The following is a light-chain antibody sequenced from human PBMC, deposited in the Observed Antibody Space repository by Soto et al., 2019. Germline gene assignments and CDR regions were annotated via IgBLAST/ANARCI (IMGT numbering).Light chain of an antibody. CDR1: SSDVGGYNY. J-gene: IGLJ3*02. Sequence: QSALNQPASVSGSPGQSITISCTGTSSDVGGYNYVSWYQQHPGRAPKLMIYDVRNRPSGVSIRFSGSKSGNTASLTISGLQAEDEADYYCSSYTSSSTVVFGGGTKVTVL. V-gene: IGLV2-14*01. CDR3: SSYTSSSTVV. CDR2: DVR.